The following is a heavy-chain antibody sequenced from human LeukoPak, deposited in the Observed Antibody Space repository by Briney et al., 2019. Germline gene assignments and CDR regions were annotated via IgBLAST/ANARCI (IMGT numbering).Heavy chain of an antibody. J-gene: IGHJ4*02. V-gene: IGHV1-24*01. CDR2: FDPEDGET. CDR3: ATEGDIVVVPAAILGY. D-gene: IGHD2-2*02. Sequence: GASVKVSCKVSGYTLTELSMHWVRQAPGTGLEWMGGFDPEDGETIYAQKFQGRVTMTEDTSTDTAYMELSSLRSEDTAVYYCATEGDIVVVPAAILGYWGQGTLVTVSS. CDR1: GYTLTELS.